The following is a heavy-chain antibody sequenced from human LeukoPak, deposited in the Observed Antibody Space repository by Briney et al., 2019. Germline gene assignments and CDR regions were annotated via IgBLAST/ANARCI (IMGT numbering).Heavy chain of an antibody. CDR2: ISAYNGNT. CDR3: AREEYCTNGVCYTLDY. V-gene: IGHV1-18*01. J-gene: IGHJ4*02. D-gene: IGHD2-8*01. Sequence: ASVKVSSKASGYTFTSYGISWVRQAPGQGLEWLGWISAYNGNTNYAQKLQGRVTMTTDTSTSTAYMELRSLRSDDTAVYYCAREEYCTNGVCYTLDYWGQGTLVTVSS. CDR1: GYTFTSYG.